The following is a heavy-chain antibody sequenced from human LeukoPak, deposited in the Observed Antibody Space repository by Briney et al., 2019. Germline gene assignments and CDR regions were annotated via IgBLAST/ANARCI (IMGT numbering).Heavy chain of an antibody. Sequence: PSETLSLTCAVYGGSFSGYYWSWIRQPPGKGLEWIGEINHSGSTNYNPSLKSRVTISVDTSKNQFSLKLSSVTAADTAVYYCARVSRRDGYNSPYYYYYYMDVWGKGTTVTVSS. J-gene: IGHJ6*03. V-gene: IGHV4-34*01. CDR1: GGSFSGYY. CDR3: ARVSRRDGYNSPYYYYYYMDV. CDR2: INHSGST. D-gene: IGHD5-24*01.